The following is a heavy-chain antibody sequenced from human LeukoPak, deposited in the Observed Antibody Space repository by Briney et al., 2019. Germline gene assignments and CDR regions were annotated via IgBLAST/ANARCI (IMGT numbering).Heavy chain of an antibody. J-gene: IGHJ6*02. D-gene: IGHD6-13*01. CDR3: AKDVEWNRGTGYSSSWPVYGMDV. CDR2: IWYDGSNK. V-gene: IGHV3-33*06. CDR1: GFTFSSYG. Sequence: GGSLRLSCAASGFTFSSYGMHWVRQAPGKGLEWVAVIWYDGSNKYYADSVKGRFTISRDNSKNTLYLQMNSLRAEDTAVYYCAKDVEWNRGTGYSSSWPVYGMDVWGQGTTVTVSS.